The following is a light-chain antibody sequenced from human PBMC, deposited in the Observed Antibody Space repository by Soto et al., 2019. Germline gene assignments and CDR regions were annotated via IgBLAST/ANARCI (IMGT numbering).Light chain of an antibody. J-gene: IGLJ2*01. CDR3: QSYDSSLSVV. CDR1: SSNIVAGYD. V-gene: IGLV1-40*01. Sequence: QSVLTQPPSVSGAPGQRVTISCTGSSSNIVAGYDVHWYQQLPGTAPKLLISGNSNRPSGVPDRFSGSKSGTSASLAITGLQAEDEADYYCQSYDSSLSVVFGGGTKLTVL. CDR2: GNS.